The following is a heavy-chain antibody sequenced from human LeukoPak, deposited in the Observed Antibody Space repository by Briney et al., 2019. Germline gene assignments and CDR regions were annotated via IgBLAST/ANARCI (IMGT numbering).Heavy chain of an antibody. CDR1: GFTFSSYA. D-gene: IGHD2-2*02. V-gene: IGHV3-23*01. CDR2: ISGSGGST. J-gene: IGHJ5*02. Sequence: GSLRLSCAASGFTFSSYAMSWVRQAPGKGLEWVSAISGSGGSTFYADSVKGRFTMSRDNSKNTLFLQMSSLRAEDTAVYSCAKGYCSSATCYSRFDPWGQGTLVTVSS. CDR3: AKGYCSSATCYSRFDP.